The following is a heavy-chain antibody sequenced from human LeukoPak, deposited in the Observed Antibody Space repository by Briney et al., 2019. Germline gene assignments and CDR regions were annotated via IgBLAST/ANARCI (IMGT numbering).Heavy chain of an antibody. V-gene: IGHV4-34*01. CDR1: GGSFSGYY. CDR2: INHSGST. J-gene: IGHJ4*02. D-gene: IGHD4/OR15-4a*01. Sequence: SETLSLTCAAYGGSFSGYYWSWIRQPPGEGLEWIGEINHSGSTNYNPSLKSRVTISIDKSKNQFSLKLTSVTAADSAVYFCARGPLLGDDYDPPFRYWGQGTLVTVSS. CDR3: ARGPLLGDDYDPPFRY.